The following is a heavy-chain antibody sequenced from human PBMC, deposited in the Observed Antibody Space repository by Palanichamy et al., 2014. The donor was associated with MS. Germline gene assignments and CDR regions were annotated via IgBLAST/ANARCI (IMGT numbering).Heavy chain of an antibody. CDR3: VRDGLYESGTHGLFDD. CDR1: GFTFSASN. CDR2: ISTNGEPR. V-gene: IGHV3-21*01. Sequence: EVQLVESGGGLVKPGGSLRLSCAASGFTFSASNLNWVRQAPGRGLEWVSSISTNGEPRFYAASLGGRVTISRDNARNSLFLQMRSLRVEDTAVYYCVRDGLYESGTHGLFDDWGQGTLVTVSS. J-gene: IGHJ4*02. D-gene: IGHD3-10*01.